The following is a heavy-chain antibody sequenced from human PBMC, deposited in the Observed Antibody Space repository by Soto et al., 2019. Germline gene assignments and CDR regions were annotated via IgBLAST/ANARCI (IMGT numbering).Heavy chain of an antibody. CDR1: GFTFSSYA. CDR3: ARRSSSWYFDY. Sequence: EVQLLESGGGLVQPGGSLRLSCAASGFTFSSYAMNWVRQAPGKGLEWVSVISGSDGSTYYADSVRGRFTMSRANSQNTPTLQMNTLRAEDTAVYYCARRSSSWYFDYWGQGPLVTVSS. J-gene: IGHJ4*02. CDR2: ISGSDGST. D-gene: IGHD6-13*01. V-gene: IGHV3-23*01.